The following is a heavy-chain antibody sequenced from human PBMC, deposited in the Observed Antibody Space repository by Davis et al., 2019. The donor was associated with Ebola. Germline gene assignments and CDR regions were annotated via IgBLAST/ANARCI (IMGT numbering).Heavy chain of an antibody. D-gene: IGHD2-21*01. CDR1: GGTFSSYA. CDR2: IIPIFGTA. Sequence: SVKVSCKASGGTFSSYAISWVRQAPGQGLEWMGGIIPIFGTANYAQKFQGRVTITADESTSTAYMELSSLRSEDTAVYYCARGPYCGGDCSYYYYYMDVWGKGTTVTVSS. V-gene: IGHV1-69*13. CDR3: ARGPYCGGDCSYYYYYMDV. J-gene: IGHJ6*03.